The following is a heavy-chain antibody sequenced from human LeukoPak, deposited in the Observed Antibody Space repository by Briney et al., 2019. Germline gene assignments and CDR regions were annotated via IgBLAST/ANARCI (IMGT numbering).Heavy chain of an antibody. Sequence: GGSLRLSCAASGYTVSSSYMTWVRQAPGKGLEWVSVIRSGGSTVYADSVKGRFTISRDNSKNTLYLQLNSLRAEDTAVYYCAREGSGRTAYNDGLDVWGQGTMVTVSS. D-gene: IGHD3-10*01. CDR2: IRSGGST. CDR1: GYTVSSSY. CDR3: AREGSGRTAYNDGLDV. J-gene: IGHJ3*01. V-gene: IGHV3-53*01.